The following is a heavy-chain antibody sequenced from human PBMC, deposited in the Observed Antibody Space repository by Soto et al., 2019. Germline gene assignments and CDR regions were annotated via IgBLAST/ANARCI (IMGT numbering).Heavy chain of an antibody. CDR2: IKQDGSEK. Sequence: GGSLRLSCAASGFTFSSYWMSWVRQAPGKGLEWVANIKQDGSEKYYVDSVKGRFTISRDNAKNSLYLQMNSLRAEDTAVYYCARVEIAAAGLYYFDYWGQGTLVTVSS. V-gene: IGHV3-7*01. J-gene: IGHJ4*02. D-gene: IGHD6-13*01. CDR1: GFTFSSYW. CDR3: ARVEIAAAGLYYFDY.